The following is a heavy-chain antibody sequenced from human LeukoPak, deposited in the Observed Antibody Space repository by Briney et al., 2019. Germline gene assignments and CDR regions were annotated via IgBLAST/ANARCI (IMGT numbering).Heavy chain of an antibody. J-gene: IGHJ4*02. CDR2: TSAYNGNT. CDR1: GYAFTSYG. D-gene: IGHD3-22*01. CDR3: ARDIYDSSGYYPWGLDY. V-gene: IGHV1-18*01. Sequence: ASVKVSCKASGYAFTSYGISWVRQAPGQGLEWMGWTSAYNGNTNYAQKLQGRVTMTTDTSTSTAYMELRSLRSDDTAVYYCARDIYDSSGYYPWGLDYWGQGTLVTVSS.